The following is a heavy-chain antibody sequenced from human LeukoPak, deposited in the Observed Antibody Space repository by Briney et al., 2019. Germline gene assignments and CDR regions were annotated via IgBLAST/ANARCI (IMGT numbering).Heavy chain of an antibody. CDR1: GGSISSYY. J-gene: IGHJ4*02. V-gene: IGHV4-59*12. CDR3: ARAKVGAISSFDY. Sequence: PSETLSLTCTVSGGSISSYYWSWIRQPPGKGLEWIGYIYYSGSINYNPSLESRVTISVDRSKNQFSLKLSSVTAADTAMYYCARAKVGAISSFDYWGQGTPVTVSS. CDR2: IYYSGSI. D-gene: IGHD1-26*01.